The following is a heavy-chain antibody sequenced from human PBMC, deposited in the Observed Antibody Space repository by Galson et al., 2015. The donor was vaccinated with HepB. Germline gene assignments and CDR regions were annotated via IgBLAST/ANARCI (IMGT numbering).Heavy chain of an antibody. CDR3: ARMLGGGDCSSTSCQPLGYYFDY. V-gene: IGHV3-30-3*01. CDR2: ISYDGSNK. J-gene: IGHJ4*02. CDR1: GFTFSSYA. D-gene: IGHD2-2*01. Sequence: SLRLSCAASGFTFSSYAMHWVRQAPGKGLEWVAVISYDGSNKYYADSVKGRFTISRDNSKNTLYLQMNSLRAEDTAVYYCARMLGGGDCSSTSCQPLGYYFDYWGQGTLVTVSS.